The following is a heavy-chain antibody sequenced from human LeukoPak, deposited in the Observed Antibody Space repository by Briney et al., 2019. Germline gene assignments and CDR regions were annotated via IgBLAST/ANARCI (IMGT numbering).Heavy chain of an antibody. CDR2: IYGSGST. D-gene: IGHD3-10*02. Sequence: SETLSLTCAVSGGSFSSGCYSWSWLRPPQGKGLDGIGNIYGSGSTYSNPPLTSRVTISVDRSKNQFSRKLSSVTAADTAVYYGARVFATLYHQVMDVGGKGTTLTVPS. V-gene: IGHV4-30-2*01. CDR3: ARVFATLYHQVMDV. J-gene: IGHJ6*04. CDR1: GGSFSSGCYS.